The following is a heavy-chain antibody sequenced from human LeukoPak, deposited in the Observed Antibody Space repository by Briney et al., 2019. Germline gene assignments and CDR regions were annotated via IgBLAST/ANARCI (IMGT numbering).Heavy chain of an antibody. D-gene: IGHD3-10*01. CDR3: ARDNPGMVRGAETEYYFDY. Sequence: GGSLRLSCAASGFTFDDYAMHWVRQAPGKGLEWVSGISWNSGSIGYADSVKGRFTISRDNAKNSLYLQMNSLRAEDTAVYYCARDNPGMVRGAETEYYFDYWGQGTLVTVSS. CDR2: ISWNSGSI. CDR1: GFTFDDYA. J-gene: IGHJ4*02. V-gene: IGHV3-9*01.